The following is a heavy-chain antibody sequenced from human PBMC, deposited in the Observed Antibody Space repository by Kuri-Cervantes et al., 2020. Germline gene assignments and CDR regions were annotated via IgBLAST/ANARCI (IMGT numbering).Heavy chain of an antibody. Sequence: GGSLRLSCAASGFTFSRYNMNWVRQAPGKGLEWVSYISSSSSTIYYAASVKSRFTISRDNAKNSLYLQMNSLSAEDTAVYYCARGRKTGYSSGWRRFDYWGQGTLVTVSS. J-gene: IGHJ4*02. CDR1: GFTFSRYN. CDR3: ARGRKTGYSSGWRRFDY. D-gene: IGHD6-19*01. V-gene: IGHV3-48*01. CDR2: ISSSSSTI.